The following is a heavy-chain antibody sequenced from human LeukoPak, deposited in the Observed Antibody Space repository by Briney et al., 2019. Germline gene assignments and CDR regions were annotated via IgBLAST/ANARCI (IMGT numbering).Heavy chain of an antibody. CDR3: ARDPVAPSRFDY. CDR1: GFTFSSYS. CDR2: ISSSASTI. J-gene: IGHJ4*02. V-gene: IGHV3-48*02. Sequence: PGGSLRLSCAASGFTFSSYSMNWVRQAPEKGLEWVSYISSSASTIYYADSVKGRLTISRDNAKNSLYLQMNSLRDEDTAVYYCARDPVAPSRFDYWGQGTLVTVSS. D-gene: IGHD6-19*01.